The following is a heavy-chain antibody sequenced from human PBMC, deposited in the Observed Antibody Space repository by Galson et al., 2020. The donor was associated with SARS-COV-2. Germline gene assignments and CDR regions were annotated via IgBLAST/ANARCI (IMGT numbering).Heavy chain of an antibody. CDR1: GYSFTSYW. CDR2: IYPGDSDT. J-gene: IGHJ4*02. V-gene: IGHV5-51*01. Sequence: GESLKISCKGFGYSFTSYWIGWVRPMPGKGLEWMGIIYPGDSDTRYSPSFQGQVTISADKSISTVYLQWSSLKASDSARYYCARSGESSRYCSGGSCYSRVDYWGQGTLVIVSS. CDR3: ARSGESSRYCSGGSCYSRVDY. D-gene: IGHD2-15*01.